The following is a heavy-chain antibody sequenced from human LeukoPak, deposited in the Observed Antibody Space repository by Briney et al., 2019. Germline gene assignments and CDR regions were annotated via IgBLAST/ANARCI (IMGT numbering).Heavy chain of an antibody. CDR2: ISYDGSNK. V-gene: IGHV3-30-3*01. J-gene: IGHJ5*02. Sequence: GRSLRLSCAASGFTFSSYAMHWVRQAPGKGLEWVAVISYDGSNKYYADSVKGRFTISRDNSKNTLYLQINSLRAEDTAVYYCARARYCSSTSCYWFDPWGQGTLVTVSS. D-gene: IGHD2-2*01. CDR1: GFTFSSYA. CDR3: ARARYCSSTSCYWFDP.